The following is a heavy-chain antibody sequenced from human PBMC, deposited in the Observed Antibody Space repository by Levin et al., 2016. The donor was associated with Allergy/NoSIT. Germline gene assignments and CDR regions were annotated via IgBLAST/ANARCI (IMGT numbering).Heavy chain of an antibody. V-gene: IGHV3-23*01. Sequence: GGSLRLSCAASGVIFSNYAMSWVRQAPGKGLEWVSGISGRGGSTYYAESVKGRFTISRDNSKNTLYLQMDSLRAEDTAVYYCGPIGLTWIRSDCWGQGAQVTVSS. J-gene: IGHJ4*02. D-gene: IGHD5-18*01. CDR2: ISGRGGST. CDR3: GPIGLTWIRSDC. CDR1: GVIFSNYA.